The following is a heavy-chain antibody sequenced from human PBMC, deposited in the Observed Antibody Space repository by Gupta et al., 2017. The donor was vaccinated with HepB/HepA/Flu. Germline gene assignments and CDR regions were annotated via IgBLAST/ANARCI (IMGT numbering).Heavy chain of an antibody. D-gene: IGHD6-6*01. CDR3: ARGDSDYIAARPRVYYYYGMDV. V-gene: IGHV4-34*01. J-gene: IGHJ6*02. CDR2: IKHSGST. CDR1: GGSFRGYY. Sequence: QVQLQQWGAGLLKPSETLSLTCAVYGGSFRGYYWSWIRQPPGKGLEWIGEIKHSGSTNYNPSLKSRVTISVDTSKNQFSLKLSSVTAADTAVYYCARGDSDYIAARPRVYYYYGMDVWGQGTTVTVSS.